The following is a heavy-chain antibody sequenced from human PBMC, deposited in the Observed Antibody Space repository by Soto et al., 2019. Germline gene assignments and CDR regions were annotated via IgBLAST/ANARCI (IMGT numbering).Heavy chain of an antibody. CDR2: IKSKTDGGTT. CDR1: GFTFSNAW. V-gene: IGHV3-15*01. CDR3: TSGSLITMVRGVISYLDY. Sequence: GGSLRLSCAASGFTFSNAWMSWVRQAPGKGLEWVGRIKSKTDGGTTDYAAPVKGRFTISRDDSKNTLYLQMNSLKTEDTAVYYCTSGSLITMVRGVISYLDYWGQGTLVTAPQ. D-gene: IGHD3-10*01. J-gene: IGHJ4*02.